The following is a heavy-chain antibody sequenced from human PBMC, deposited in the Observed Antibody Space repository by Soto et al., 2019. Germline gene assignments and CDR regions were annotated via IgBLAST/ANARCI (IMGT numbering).Heavy chain of an antibody. CDR3: AREYYYDSSGYPTPEYGMDV. D-gene: IGHD3-22*01. V-gene: IGHV3-33*01. J-gene: IGHJ6*02. Sequence: QVQLVESGGGVVQPGRSLRLSCAASGFTFSSYGMHWVRQAPGKGLEWVAVIWYDGSNKYYADSVKGRFTISRNNYKNTLYLQMNSLRAEDTTVYYWAREYYYDSSGYPTPEYGMDVWGQGTTVTVSS. CDR2: IWYDGSNK. CDR1: GFTFSSYG.